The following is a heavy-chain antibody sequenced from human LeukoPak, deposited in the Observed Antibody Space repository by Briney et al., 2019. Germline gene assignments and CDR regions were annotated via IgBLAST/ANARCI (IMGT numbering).Heavy chain of an antibody. Sequence: GGSLRLSCAASGFTFSSYWMSWVRQAAGKGLERVANIKQDGREEYYVDSVKGRFTISRDNAKNSLYLQMNSLRAEDTAVYYCARGPPNDYWGQGTLVTVSS. CDR3: ARGPPNDY. J-gene: IGHJ4*02. V-gene: IGHV3-7*01. CDR1: GFTFSSYW. CDR2: IKQDGREE.